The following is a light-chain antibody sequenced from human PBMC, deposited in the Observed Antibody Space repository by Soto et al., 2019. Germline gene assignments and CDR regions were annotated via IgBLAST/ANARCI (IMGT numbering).Light chain of an antibody. CDR3: QQYNNWPPKT. Sequence: EIVMTQSPDTLSVSPGQRATLSCRASQSVGSNLAWYQKKPGQAPRLLIYVASIRATGIPARFSGSGSGTEFTLAISSLQSEDVAVYYCQQYNNWPPKTFGQGTKVEI. V-gene: IGKV3-15*01. CDR2: VAS. CDR1: QSVGSN. J-gene: IGKJ1*01.